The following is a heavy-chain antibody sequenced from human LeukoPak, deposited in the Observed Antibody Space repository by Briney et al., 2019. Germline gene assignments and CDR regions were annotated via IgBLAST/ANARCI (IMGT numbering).Heavy chain of an antibody. Sequence: PGGSLRLSCAASGFSFRTFWMTWVRQAPGKGLEWVANIKHDGTEKSYVDSLKGRFTISRDNAKNSLYLQMSSLRAEDTAVYYCARWASTVTDYSYYGWGVWGHGTTVTVSS. D-gene: IGHD4-17*01. CDR3: ARWASTVTDYSYYGWGV. CDR2: IKHDGTEK. V-gene: IGHV3-7*01. J-gene: IGHJ6*02. CDR1: GFSFRTFW.